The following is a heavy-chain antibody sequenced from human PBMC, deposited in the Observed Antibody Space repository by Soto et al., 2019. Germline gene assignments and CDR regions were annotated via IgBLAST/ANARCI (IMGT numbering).Heavy chain of an antibody. V-gene: IGHV1-18*01. J-gene: IGHJ5*02. CDR1: GYTFTSYG. CDR3: ARESSVAALEP. CDR2: ISAYNGNT. D-gene: IGHD6-19*01. Sequence: QVQLVQSGAEVKKPGASVKVSCKASGYTFTSYGISWVRQAPGQGLEWMGWISAYNGNTNYSQQLQGRVTMTTDTSTSTGYKELRSLRSDDTAVYYCARESSVAALEPWGQGTLVTVSS.